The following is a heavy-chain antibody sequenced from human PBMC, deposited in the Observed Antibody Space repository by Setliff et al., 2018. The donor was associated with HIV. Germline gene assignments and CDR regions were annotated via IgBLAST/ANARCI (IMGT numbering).Heavy chain of an antibody. D-gene: IGHD7-27*01. CDR2: IYYSGST. V-gene: IGHV4-31*03. CDR3: AREGVNWGLDY. J-gene: IGHJ4*02. CDR1: GGSISSGGYY. Sequence: KASETLSLTCTVSGGSISSGGYYWSWIRQHPGKGLEWIGYIYYSGSTYYNPSLKSRVTISVDTSKNQFSLKLSSVTAADTAVYYCAREGVNWGLDYWGQGTLVTVSS.